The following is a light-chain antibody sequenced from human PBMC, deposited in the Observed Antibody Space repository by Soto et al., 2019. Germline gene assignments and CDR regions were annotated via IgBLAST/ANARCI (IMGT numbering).Light chain of an antibody. Sequence: DIQMTQYPSSLSASVGDRVTITCRASQDIGIRLSWYQQKPGKAPKLLIYAASILQSGVPSRFSGSGSGTDFTLTISSLQTADLATYWCQQTNSPEQITFGHGTRLEIK. V-gene: IGKV1-39*01. J-gene: IGKJ5*01. CDR2: AAS. CDR3: QQTNSPEQIT. CDR1: QDIGIR.